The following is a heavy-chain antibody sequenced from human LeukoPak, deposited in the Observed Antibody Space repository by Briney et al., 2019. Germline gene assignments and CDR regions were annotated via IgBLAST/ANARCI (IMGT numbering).Heavy chain of an antibody. Sequence: SETLSLTCAVNGGSFSGYYWSCIRQPPRKGLEWIGEINNSGSTNYNPSLNSRVTISVNTSKNQFSPKLSSVIAADRLVYYCARGRLRDFVWLLRPDFDYWGQGTLVTVSS. D-gene: IGHD3-9*01. J-gene: IGHJ4*02. V-gene: IGHV4-34*01. CDR3: ARGRLRDFVWLLRPDFDY. CDR2: INNSGST. CDR1: GGSFSGYY.